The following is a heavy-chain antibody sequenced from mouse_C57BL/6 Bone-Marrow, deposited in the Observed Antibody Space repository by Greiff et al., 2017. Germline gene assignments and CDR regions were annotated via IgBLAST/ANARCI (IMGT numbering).Heavy chain of an antibody. CDR3: AGSGYDGYSWFAY. Sequence: VQLQQSGAELARPGASVKLSCKASGYTFTSYGISWVKQRTGQGLEWIGEIYPRSGNTYYNEKFKGKATLTADKSSSTAYMELRSLTSEDSAVYFCAGSGYDGYSWFAYWGQGTLVTVSA. D-gene: IGHD2-3*01. CDR1: GYTFTSYG. J-gene: IGHJ3*01. CDR2: IYPRSGNT. V-gene: IGHV1-81*01.